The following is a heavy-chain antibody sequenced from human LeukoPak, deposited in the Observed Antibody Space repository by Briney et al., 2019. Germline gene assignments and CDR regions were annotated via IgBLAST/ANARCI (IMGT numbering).Heavy chain of an antibody. Sequence: SETLSLTCAVYGGSFSGYYWSWIRQPPGKGLEWIGEISHSGSTNYNPSLKSRVTISVDTSKNQFSLKLSSVTAADTAVYYCARARGLRDWGQGTLVTVSS. CDR3: ARARGLRD. CDR1: GGSFSGYY. D-gene: IGHD5-12*01. V-gene: IGHV4-34*01. CDR2: ISHSGST. J-gene: IGHJ4*02.